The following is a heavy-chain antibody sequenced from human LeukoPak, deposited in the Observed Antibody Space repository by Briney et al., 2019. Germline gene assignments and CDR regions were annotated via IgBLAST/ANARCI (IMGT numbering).Heavy chain of an antibody. CDR1: GFTFSSYG. CDR3: AKGDGDY. Sequence: SGGSLRLSCAASGFTFSSYGMHWVRQAPGKGLEWVAVISYDGSNKYYADSVKGRFTISRDYSKNTLYLQMNSLRAEDTAVYYCAKGDGDYWGQGTLVTVSS. V-gene: IGHV3-30*18. CDR2: ISYDGSNK. J-gene: IGHJ4*02.